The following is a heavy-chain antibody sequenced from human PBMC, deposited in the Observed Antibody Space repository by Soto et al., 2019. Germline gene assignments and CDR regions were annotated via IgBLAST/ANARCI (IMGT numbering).Heavy chain of an antibody. D-gene: IGHD2-15*01. J-gene: IGHJ2*01. Sequence: QVQLVQSGAEVKKPGASVKVSCKASGYTFNNYGISWVRQAPGQGLEWMGWIGPYNGNTDHAQNFQGRVTMTTDTSTNTAYMQLRSLRSDDTALYYCARCHCRVGSCYTCWHFDLWGRGTLVTVSS. CDR1: GYTFNNYG. V-gene: IGHV1-18*01. CDR3: ARCHCRVGSCYTCWHFDL. CDR2: IGPYNGNT.